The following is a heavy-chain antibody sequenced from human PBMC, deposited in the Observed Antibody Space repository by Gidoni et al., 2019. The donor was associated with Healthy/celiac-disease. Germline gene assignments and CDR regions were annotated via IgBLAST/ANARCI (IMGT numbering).Heavy chain of an antibody. Sequence: QVQLQVSGPGLVNPSETLSRHCTVSAGSISSYYWSWIRQPPGKGLEWIGYIDYSGGTNYNPSLKSRVTISVDTSKNQCSLKLSSVTAADTAVYYCARQGSSSWYYFDYWGQGTLVTVSS. CDR3: ARQGSSSWYYFDY. V-gene: IGHV4-59*08. D-gene: IGHD6-13*01. CDR1: AGSISSYY. CDR2: IDYSGGT. J-gene: IGHJ4*02.